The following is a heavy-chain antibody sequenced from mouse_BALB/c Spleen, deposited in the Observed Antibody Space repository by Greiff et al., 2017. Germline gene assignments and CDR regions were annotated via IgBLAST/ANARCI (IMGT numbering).Heavy chain of an antibody. D-gene: IGHD1-2*01. CDR1: GDSITSGY. J-gene: IGHJ2*01. Sequence: EVKVVESGPSLVKPSQTLSLTCSVTGDSITSGYWNWIRKFPGNKLEYMGYISYSGSTYYNPSLKSRISITRDTSKNQYYLQLNSVTTEDTATYYCARLITTAFFDYWGQGTTLTVSS. CDR2: ISYSGST. CDR3: ARLITTAFFDY. V-gene: IGHV3-8*02.